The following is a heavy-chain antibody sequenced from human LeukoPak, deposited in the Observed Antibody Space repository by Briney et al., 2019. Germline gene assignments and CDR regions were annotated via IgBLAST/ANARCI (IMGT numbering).Heavy chain of an antibody. V-gene: IGHV4-38-2*01. CDR3: ARQYDSYFYYYLDL. D-gene: IGHD2-2*01. Sequence: SETLSLTCGVSGYPINNAYDWVWIRQPPGKGLEWMGSLYHPDSTYYNPSLKSRVTMSVDTSRNQFSLRLSFVTAADTAVYYCARQYDSYFYYYLDLWGTGTTVTVSS. CDR2: LYHPDST. CDR1: GYPINNAYD. J-gene: IGHJ6*03.